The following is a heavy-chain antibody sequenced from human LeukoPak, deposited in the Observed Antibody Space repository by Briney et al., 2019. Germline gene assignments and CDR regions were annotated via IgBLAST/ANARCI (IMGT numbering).Heavy chain of an antibody. Sequence: GASVKVSCKASGYIFTGYYMHWVRQAPGQGLEWMGWINPNSGGTNYARKFQGRVTMTRDTSISTAYMELSRLRSDDTAVYYCARGSTARYYYDSSGYYRGAVDYWGQGTLVTISS. CDR3: ARGSTARYYYDSSGYYRGAVDY. D-gene: IGHD3-22*01. CDR1: GYIFTGYY. J-gene: IGHJ4*02. CDR2: INPNSGGT. V-gene: IGHV1-2*02.